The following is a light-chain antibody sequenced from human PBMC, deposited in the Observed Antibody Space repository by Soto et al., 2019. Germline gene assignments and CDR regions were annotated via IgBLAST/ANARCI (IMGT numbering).Light chain of an antibody. J-gene: IGKJ4*01. CDR2: GAS. CDR3: QQYGSSPRLT. CDR1: QSVSSSY. Sequence: EIVLTQSRGTLSLSPGERATLSCRASQSVSSSYIAWYQQKPGQAPRLLIYGASSRATGIPDRFSGSGSGTDFTLTISRLEPEDFAVYYCQQYGSSPRLTFGGGTKVEIK. V-gene: IGKV3-20*01.